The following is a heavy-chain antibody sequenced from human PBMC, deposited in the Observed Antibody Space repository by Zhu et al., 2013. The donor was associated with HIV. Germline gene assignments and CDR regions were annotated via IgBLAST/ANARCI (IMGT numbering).Heavy chain of an antibody. CDR1: GYSFTAYY. Sequence: QVQLVQSGAEVEKPGASVTVSCQASGYSFTAYYMHWVRQAPGQGLEWMGSINPNTGGTSYAQKFQGRVTMTRDTSISTAYMDLRIRSDDTTVYYCARGLGWRGGYSSSIRNSGGGSSYDYYYYMDVVGTKGPRSPSP. D-gene: IGHD6-13*01. V-gene: IGHV1-2*02. CDR3: ARGLGWRGGYSSSIRNSGGGSSYDYYYYMDV. J-gene: IGHJ6*03. CDR2: INPNTGGT.